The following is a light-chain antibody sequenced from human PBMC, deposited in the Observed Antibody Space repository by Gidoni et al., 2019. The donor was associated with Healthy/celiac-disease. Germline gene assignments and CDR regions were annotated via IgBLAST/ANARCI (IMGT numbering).Light chain of an antibody. CDR3: SSYAGSNNFWV. Sequence: QSALTQHPSASGSPGQSVTISCTGTSSDVGGYKYVSWYRQYPGKAPKLTIYEVSKRPSCVPDRFSGSKSGNTAALTVSGLQAEDEADYYCSSYAGSNNFWVFGGGTKLTVL. CDR2: EVS. CDR1: SSDVGGYKY. J-gene: IGLJ3*02. V-gene: IGLV2-8*01.